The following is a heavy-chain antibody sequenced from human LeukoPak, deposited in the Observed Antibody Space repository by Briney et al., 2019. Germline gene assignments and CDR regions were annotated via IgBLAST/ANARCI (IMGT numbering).Heavy chain of an antibody. J-gene: IGHJ6*03. Sequence: GGSLRLSCAASGFTFSSYWMSWVRQAPGKGLEWVANIKQDGSEKYYVDSVKGRFTISRDSAKNSLYLQMNSLRAEDTAVYYCAREDQEYDFWSGYYSDYYYYMDVWGKGTTVTVSS. CDR1: GFTFSSYW. D-gene: IGHD3-3*01. V-gene: IGHV3-7*01. CDR3: AREDQEYDFWSGYYSDYYYYMDV. CDR2: IKQDGSEK.